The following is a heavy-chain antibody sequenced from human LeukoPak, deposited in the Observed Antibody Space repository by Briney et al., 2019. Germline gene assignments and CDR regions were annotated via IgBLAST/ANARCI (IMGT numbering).Heavy chain of an antibody. D-gene: IGHD5-12*01. CDR1: GFTFSSYG. CDR2: IWYDGSNK. CDR3: ARSGGYSGYDLQYYFDY. J-gene: IGHJ4*02. V-gene: IGHV3-33*01. Sequence: GGSLRLSCAASGFTFSSYGMHWVRQAPGKGLEWVAVIWYDGSNKYYADSVKGRFTISRDNSKNTLYLQMNSLRAEDTAVYYCARSGGYSGYDLQYYFDYWGQGTLVTVSS.